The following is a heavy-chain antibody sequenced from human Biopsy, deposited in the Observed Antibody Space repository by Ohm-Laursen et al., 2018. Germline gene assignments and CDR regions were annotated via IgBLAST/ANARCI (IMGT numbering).Heavy chain of an antibody. V-gene: IGHV3-33*04. CDR1: GFTFGHYA. CDR3: ARGLSSGWYGYFDV. Sequence: SLRLSCAASGFTFGHYAMHWVRQASGKGLEWISLIWYDGTNEDYADSVKGRFTISRGNSKNTLYLQINTLTLEDTAFYYCARGLSSGWYGYFDVWGRGTLVTVSS. CDR2: IWYDGTNE. J-gene: IGHJ2*01. D-gene: IGHD6-19*01.